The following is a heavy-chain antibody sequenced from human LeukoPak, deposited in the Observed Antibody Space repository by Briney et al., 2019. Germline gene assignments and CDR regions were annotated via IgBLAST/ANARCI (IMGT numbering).Heavy chain of an antibody. CDR1: GGSMSSYY. CDR2: IYYSGST. CDR3: ARDNVYRAPMDV. D-gene: IGHD3-16*01. J-gene: IGHJ6*03. Sequence: PSETLSLTCTVSGGSMSSYYWSWIRQSPGKGLEWIGNIYYSGSTNYNPSLKSRVTISVDTSKNQFSLKLSSVTAADTAVYYCARDNVYRAPMDVWGKGTTVTVSS. V-gene: IGHV4-59*01.